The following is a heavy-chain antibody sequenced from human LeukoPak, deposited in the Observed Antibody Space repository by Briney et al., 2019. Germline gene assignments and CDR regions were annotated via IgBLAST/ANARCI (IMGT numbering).Heavy chain of an antibody. CDR1: GGSISSGGYY. CDR2: IYYSGST. CDR3: ARHPPGSSNSWSNWFDP. V-gene: IGHV4-61*08. J-gene: IGHJ5*02. Sequence: PSQTLSLTCNVSGGSISSGGYYWSWIRQPPGKGLEWIGYIYYSGSTNYNPSLKSRVTISVDTSKNQFSLKLSSVTAADTAVYYCARHPPGSSNSWSNWFDPWGQGTRVTVSS. D-gene: IGHD2-15*01.